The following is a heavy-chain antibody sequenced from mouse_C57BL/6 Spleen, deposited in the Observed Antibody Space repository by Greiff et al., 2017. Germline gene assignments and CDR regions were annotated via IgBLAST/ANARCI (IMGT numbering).Heavy chain of an antibody. V-gene: IGHV5-4*01. Sequence: EVQGVESGGGLVKPGGSLKLSCAASGFTFSSYAMSWVRQTPDKRLEWVATISDGGSYTYYPDNVKGRFTISRDNAKNNLYLQMSHLKSEDTAMYYCARGKIYDYDFDYWGQGTTLTVSS. CDR1: GFTFSSYA. D-gene: IGHD2-4*01. J-gene: IGHJ2*01. CDR3: ARGKIYDYDFDY. CDR2: ISDGGSYT.